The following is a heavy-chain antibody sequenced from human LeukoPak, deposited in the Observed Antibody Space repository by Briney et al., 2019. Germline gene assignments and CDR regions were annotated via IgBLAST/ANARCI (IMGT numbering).Heavy chain of an antibody. CDR1: GGSISSYY. J-gene: IGHJ4*02. CDR3: ASLGEQLVQI. V-gene: IGHV4-59*08. Sequence: SETLSPTCTVSGGSISSYYWSWIRQPPGKGLEWIGYIYYSGSTNYNPSLKSRVTISVDTSKNQFSLKLSSVTAADTAVYYCASLGEQLVQIWGQGTLVTVSS. D-gene: IGHD6-6*01. CDR2: IYYSGST.